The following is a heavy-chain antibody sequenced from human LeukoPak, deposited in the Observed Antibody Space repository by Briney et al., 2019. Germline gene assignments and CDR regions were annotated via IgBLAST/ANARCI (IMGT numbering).Heavy chain of an antibody. CDR2: IWNDASNK. J-gene: IGHJ4*02. CDR1: GFTFSTYG. Sequence: GGSLRLSCAASGFTFSTYGMHWVRQAPGKGLEWVAVIWNDASNKYYADSVKGRFTISRDNSKNTLYLQMNSLRGEDTGVYYCAKAHLLDWLLPFDYWGQGTLVTVSS. D-gene: IGHD3/OR15-3a*01. CDR3: AKAHLLDWLLPFDY. V-gene: IGHV3-30*02.